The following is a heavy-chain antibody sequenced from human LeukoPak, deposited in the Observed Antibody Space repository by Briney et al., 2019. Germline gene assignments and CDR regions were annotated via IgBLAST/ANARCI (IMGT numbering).Heavy chain of an antibody. CDR1: GFTFSSYG. V-gene: IGHV3-48*04. CDR2: ISSSGSAI. D-gene: IGHD6-6*01. Sequence: PGGSLRLSCAASGFTFSSYGMHWVRQAPGKGLEWVSYISSSGSAIYYADSVKGRFTISRDNAKNSLYLQMNSLRADDTAVYYCARESSRSFDYWGQGTLVTVSS. J-gene: IGHJ4*02. CDR3: ARESSRSFDY.